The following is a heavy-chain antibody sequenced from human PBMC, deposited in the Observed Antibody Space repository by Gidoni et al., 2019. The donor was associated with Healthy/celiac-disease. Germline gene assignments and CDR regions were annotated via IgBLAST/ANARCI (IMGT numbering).Heavy chain of an antibody. J-gene: IGHJ6*02. CDR3: ARVPPIVVVPAAMNYYYGMDV. CDR2: IYYSGST. V-gene: IGHV4-31*03. CDR1: GGSISSGGYY. D-gene: IGHD2-2*01. Sequence: QVQLQESGPGLVKPSQTLSLTCTVSGGSISSGGYYWRWIRQHPGKGLEWIGYIYYSGSTYYNPSLKSRVTISVDTSKNQFSLKLSSVTAADTAVYYCARVPPIVVVPAAMNYYYGMDVWGQGTTVTVSS.